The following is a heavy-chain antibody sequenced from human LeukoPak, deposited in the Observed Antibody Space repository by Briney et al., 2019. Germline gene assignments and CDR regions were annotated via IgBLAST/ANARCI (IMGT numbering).Heavy chain of an antibody. CDR1: GGSISSSTWY. D-gene: IGHD6-13*01. V-gene: IGHV4-39*07. CDR2: IYYSGST. CDR3: ARAKGGSSWYPHDL. Sequence: KPSETLSLTCTVSGGSISSSTWYWGWIRQPPGKGLEWIGSIYYSGSTYYNPSLKSRVIISVDTSKNQFSLKLSSMTAADTAVYYCARAKGGSSWYPHDLWGQGTLVTVSS. J-gene: IGHJ5*02.